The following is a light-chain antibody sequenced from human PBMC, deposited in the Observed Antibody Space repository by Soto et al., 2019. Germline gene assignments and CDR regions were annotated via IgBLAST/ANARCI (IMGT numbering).Light chain of an antibody. CDR2: GAS. V-gene: IGKV3-20*01. CDR1: QSVGKNY. CDR3: QEYDGAPIT. J-gene: IGKJ5*01. Sequence: EIVLTQSPGTLSLSPGEGATLSCRASQSVGKNYLAWYQHKSGQAPRLLIHGASNRATGIPARFSGSGSGTDFTLTISRLEPEDFVAYYCQEYDGAPITFGLGTRLEIK.